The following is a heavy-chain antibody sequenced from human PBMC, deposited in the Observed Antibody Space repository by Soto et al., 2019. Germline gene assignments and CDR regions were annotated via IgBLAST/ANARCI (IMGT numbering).Heavy chain of an antibody. CDR2: ISAYNGNT. D-gene: IGHD6-6*01. CDR3: ARGSARQYYYYYYGMDV. Sequence: ASVKVSCKASGYTFTSYCISWVRQAPGQGLEWMGWISAYNGNTNYAQKLQGRVTMTTDTSTSTAYMELRSLRSDDTAVYYCARGSARQYYYYYYGMDVWGQGTTVTVSS. J-gene: IGHJ6*02. V-gene: IGHV1-18*04. CDR1: GYTFTSYC.